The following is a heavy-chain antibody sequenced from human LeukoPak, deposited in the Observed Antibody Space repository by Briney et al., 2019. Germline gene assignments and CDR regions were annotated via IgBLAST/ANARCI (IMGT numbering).Heavy chain of an antibody. J-gene: IGHJ4*02. D-gene: IGHD5-18*01. CDR1: GFTFSSYD. V-gene: IGHV3-13*01. CDR3: ARGTGYSYGSPLGY. Sequence: GGSLRLSCAASGFTFSSYDMHWVRQATGKGLEWVSAIGTAGDTYYPGSVKGRFTISRENAKNSLYLQMNSLRAGDTAVYYCARGTGYSYGSPLGYWGQGTLVTVSS. CDR2: IGTAGDT.